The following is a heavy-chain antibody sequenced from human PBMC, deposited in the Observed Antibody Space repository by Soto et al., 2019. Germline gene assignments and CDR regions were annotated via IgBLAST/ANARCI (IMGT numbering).Heavy chain of an antibody. CDR2: IYYSGST. V-gene: IGHV4-59*01. J-gene: IGHJ4*02. Sequence: PSETLSLTCTVSGGSMNAYYWSWIRQPPGKGLEWIGYIYYSGSTNYNPSLKSRVTISVDTSKNQFSLKLSSVTAADTAVYYCARALYYDYVRFYDWGQGTLVPVSS. D-gene: IGHD3-16*01. CDR1: GGSMNAYY. CDR3: ARALYYDYVRFYD.